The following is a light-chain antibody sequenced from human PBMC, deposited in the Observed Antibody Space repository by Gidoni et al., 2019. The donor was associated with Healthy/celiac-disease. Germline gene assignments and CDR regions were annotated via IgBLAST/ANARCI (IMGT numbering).Light chain of an antibody. CDR2: WAS. Sequence: DIVMTQSPDSLPVSLGERATINCKSSQSVLYSSNSKNYLAWYQQKPGQPPKLLIYWASTRESGIPDRFSGSGSGTDFTLTISSLQAEDVAVYYCQQYDSTPLTFGGGTKVEIK. J-gene: IGKJ4*02. CDR3: QQYDSTPLT. V-gene: IGKV4-1*01. CDR1: QSVLYSSNSKNY.